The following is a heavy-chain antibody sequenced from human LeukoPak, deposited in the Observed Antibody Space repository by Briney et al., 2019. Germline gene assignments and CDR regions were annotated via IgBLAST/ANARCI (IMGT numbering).Heavy chain of an antibody. Sequence: ASVKVSCKASGYTFTGYYMHWVRQAPGQGLEWVGWINANSGGTNYAQKFQGRVTMTRDTAISTAYMELSRLTADDTAVYYRARDHSSGWYVGYWGQGTLVTVSS. CDR2: INANSGGT. CDR1: GYTFTGYY. V-gene: IGHV1-2*02. CDR3: ARDHSSGWYVGY. D-gene: IGHD6-19*01. J-gene: IGHJ4*02.